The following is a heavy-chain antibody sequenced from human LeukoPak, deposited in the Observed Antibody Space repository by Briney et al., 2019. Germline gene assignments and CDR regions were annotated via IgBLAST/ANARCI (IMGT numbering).Heavy chain of an antibody. CDR2: INPNSGGT. CDR1: GYTFTGYY. Sequence: ASVKVSCKASGYTFTGYYLHWVRQAPGQGLEWIGWINPNSGGTNYAQKFQGRVTMTRDTSISTAYMELSRLRSDDTAVYYCARDQDLWLAIDYWGQGTLVTVSS. CDR3: ARDQDLWLAIDY. J-gene: IGHJ4*02. D-gene: IGHD3-10*01. V-gene: IGHV1-2*02.